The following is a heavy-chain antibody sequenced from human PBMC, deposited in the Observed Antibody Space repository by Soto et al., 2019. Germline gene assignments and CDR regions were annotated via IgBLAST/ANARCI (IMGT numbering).Heavy chain of an antibody. Sequence: GGSTYYTYSVKGRFTISRDNSRNTLYLQMNSLRGEDTAVYYCAKDRDYGSGSYYSAFDIWGQGTTVTVSS. V-gene: IGHV3-23*01. CDR3: AKDRDYGSGSYYSAFDI. J-gene: IGHJ3*02. CDR2: GGST. D-gene: IGHD3-10*01.